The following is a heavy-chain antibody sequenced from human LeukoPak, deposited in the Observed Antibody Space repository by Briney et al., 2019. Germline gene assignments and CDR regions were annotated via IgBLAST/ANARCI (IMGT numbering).Heavy chain of an antibody. CDR1: GFTVSSNY. CDR3: ASLPTVTTGGYYFDY. J-gene: IGHJ4*02. D-gene: IGHD4-17*01. V-gene: IGHV3-66*01. Sequence: PGGSLRLSCAASGFTVSSNYMSWVRQAPGKGLEWVSVIYSGGSTYYADSAKGRFTISRDNSKNTLYLQMNSLRAEDTAVYYCASLPTVTTGGYYFDYWGQGTLVTVSS. CDR2: IYSGGST.